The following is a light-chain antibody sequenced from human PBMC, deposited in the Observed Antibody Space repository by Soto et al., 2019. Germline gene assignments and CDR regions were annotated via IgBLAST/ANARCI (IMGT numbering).Light chain of an antibody. CDR1: NSDIGVYNY. V-gene: IGLV2-14*01. J-gene: IGLJ2*01. CDR2: EVT. CDR3: SSFTTDTVVV. Sequence: QSALTQPASVSGSPGQSITISCTGTNSDIGVYNYVSWYQQHLAKAPILLIYEVTHRPSGISSRFSGSKSGNTASLTISGLQTDDEASYFCSSFTTDTVVVFGGGTKLTVL.